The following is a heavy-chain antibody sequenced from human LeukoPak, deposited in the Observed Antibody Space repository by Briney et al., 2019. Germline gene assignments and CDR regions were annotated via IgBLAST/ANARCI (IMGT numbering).Heavy chain of an antibody. CDR1: GFSFSTYA. CDR2: ISGGGTTT. J-gene: IGHJ4*02. Sequence: QSGGSLRLSCAASGFSFSTYAMSWVRQAPGKGLECVSTISGGGTTTDYADSVKGRFTISRDNSKNTVYLQMNSPRAEDTAVYYCAKMSGNSVLFSFDYWGQGTLVTVSS. CDR3: AKMSGNSVLFSFDY. V-gene: IGHV3-23*01. D-gene: IGHD4-23*01.